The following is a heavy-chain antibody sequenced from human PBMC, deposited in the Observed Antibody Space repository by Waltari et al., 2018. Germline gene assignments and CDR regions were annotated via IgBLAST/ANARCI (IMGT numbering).Heavy chain of an antibody. J-gene: IGHJ6*02. CDR1: GGTFSSYA. CDR3: GNSLRQYYYYGMDV. Sequence: QVQLVQSGAEVKKPGSSVKVSCKASGGTFSSYAISWVRQAPGQGLEWMGRISPIRGIANYAQKFQGRGTITADKSTSTAYMELSSLRSEDTAVYYCGNSLRQYYYYGMDVWGQGTTVTVSS. V-gene: IGHV1-69*04. CDR2: ISPIRGIA. D-gene: IGHD4-4*01.